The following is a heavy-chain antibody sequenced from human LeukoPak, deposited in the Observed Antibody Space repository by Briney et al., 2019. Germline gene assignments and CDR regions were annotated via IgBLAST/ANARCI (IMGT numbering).Heavy chain of an antibody. Sequence: PSETLSLTCTVSGGSISSSSYYWSWIRQPPGKGLEWIGEINHSGSTNYNPSLKSRVTISVDTSKNQFSLKLSSVTAADTAVYYCARVPPGFWSGYRDYWGQGTLVTVSS. V-gene: IGHV4-39*07. J-gene: IGHJ4*02. CDR1: GGSISSSSYY. CDR2: INHSGST. D-gene: IGHD3-3*01. CDR3: ARVPPGFWSGYRDY.